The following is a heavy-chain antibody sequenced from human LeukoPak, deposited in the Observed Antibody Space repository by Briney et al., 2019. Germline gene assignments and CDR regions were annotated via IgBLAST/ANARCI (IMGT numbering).Heavy chain of an antibody. CDR3: ARVVGYCSSTSCPYNWFDP. CDR1: GGSISSGGSS. CDR2: IYHSGST. Sequence: SETLSLTCAVSGGSISSGGSSWSWIRQPPGKGLEWIGYIYHSGSTYYNPSLKSRVTISVDRSKNQFSLKLSSVTAADTAVYYYARVVGYCSSTSCPYNWFDPWGQGTLVTVSS. V-gene: IGHV4-30-2*01. J-gene: IGHJ5*02. D-gene: IGHD2-2*01.